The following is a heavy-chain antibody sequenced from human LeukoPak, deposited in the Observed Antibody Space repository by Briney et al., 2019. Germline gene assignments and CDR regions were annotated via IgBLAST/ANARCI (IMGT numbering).Heavy chain of an antibody. CDR1: GFTFCSYG. CDR3: AKVRTLYGDDFDY. Sequence: GRSLRLSCAASGFTFCSYGMHWVRQAPGKGLEWVAYISYDGSNKYYADSVKGHFTISRDNSKNTLYLQMNNLRAQGPAVYYCAKVRTLYGDDFDYWGQRTLATVAS. D-gene: IGHD4-17*01. V-gene: IGHV3-30*18. CDR2: ISYDGSNK. J-gene: IGHJ4*02.